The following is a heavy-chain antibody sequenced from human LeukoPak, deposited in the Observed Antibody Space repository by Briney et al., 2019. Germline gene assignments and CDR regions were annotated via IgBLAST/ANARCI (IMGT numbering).Heavy chain of an antibody. Sequence: SETLSLTCTVSGGSISSSSYYWGWIRQPPGKGLEWIGSIYYSGSTYYNPSLKSRVTISVDTSKNQFSLKLSSVTAADTAVYYCARDAPLPEKFDPWGQGTLVTVSS. CDR3: ARDAPLPEKFDP. CDR2: IYYSGST. V-gene: IGHV4-39*07. CDR1: GGSISSSSYY. J-gene: IGHJ5*02.